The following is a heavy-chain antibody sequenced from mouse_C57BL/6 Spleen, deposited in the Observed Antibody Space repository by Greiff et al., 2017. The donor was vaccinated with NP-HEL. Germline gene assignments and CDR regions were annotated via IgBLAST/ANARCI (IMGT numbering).Heavy chain of an antibody. CDR3: ARSTVVATRFAY. Sequence: QVQLKQSGAELVRPGASVKLSCKASGYTFTGYYINWVKQRPGQGLEWIARIYPGSGNTYYNEKFKGKATLTAEKSSSTAYMQLSSLTSEDSAVYFCARSTVVATRFAYWGQGTLVTVSA. J-gene: IGHJ3*01. D-gene: IGHD1-1*01. CDR2: IYPGSGNT. V-gene: IGHV1-76*01. CDR1: GYTFTGYY.